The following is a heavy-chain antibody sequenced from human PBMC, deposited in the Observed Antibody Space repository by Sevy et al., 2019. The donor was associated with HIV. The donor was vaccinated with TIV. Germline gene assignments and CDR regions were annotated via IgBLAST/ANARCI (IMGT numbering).Heavy chain of an antibody. Sequence: SETLSLTCTVSGGSVSSGSYYWSWIRQPPGKGLEWIGYIYYSGSTNYNPSLKSRVTISVDTSKNQFSLKLSSVTAADTAVDYCARGERVNYDSSGYYPLYYYYGMDVWGQGTTVTVSS. D-gene: IGHD3-22*01. V-gene: IGHV4-61*01. CDR3: ARGERVNYDSSGYYPLYYYYGMDV. J-gene: IGHJ6*02. CDR2: IYYSGST. CDR1: GGSVSSGSYY.